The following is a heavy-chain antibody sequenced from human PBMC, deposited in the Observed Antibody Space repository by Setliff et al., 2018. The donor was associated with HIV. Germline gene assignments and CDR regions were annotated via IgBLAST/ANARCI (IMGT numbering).Heavy chain of an antibody. CDR3: SKDNGGGWGAFDI. CDR2: ISWNSGSI. V-gene: IGHV3-9*03. D-gene: IGHD6-19*01. J-gene: IGHJ3*02. Sequence: SLRLSCAASGFTFDDYAMHWVRQAPGKGLEWVSGISWNSGSIGYADSVKGRFTISRDNAKNSLYLQMNSLRAEDMALYYCSKDNGGGWGAFDIWGQGTMVTVSS. CDR1: GFTFDDYA.